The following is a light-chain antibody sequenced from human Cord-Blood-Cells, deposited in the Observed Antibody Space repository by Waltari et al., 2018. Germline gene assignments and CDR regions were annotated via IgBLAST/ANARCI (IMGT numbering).Light chain of an antibody. CDR1: RLRSYY. J-gene: IGLJ3*02. V-gene: IGLV3-19*01. CDR2: SKN. Sequence: SSELTQDPAVSVALGQTVRITCQGDRLRSYYASWYQQKPGQAPVLVIYSKNNRPTGIPDRFPGSISGNTASLTITGAQAEDEAGYYCNSRDSSGNHWVFGGGTKLTVL. CDR3: NSRDSSGNHWV.